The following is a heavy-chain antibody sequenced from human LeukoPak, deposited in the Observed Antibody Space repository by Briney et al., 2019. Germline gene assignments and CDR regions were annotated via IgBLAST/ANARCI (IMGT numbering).Heavy chain of an antibody. D-gene: IGHD3-22*01. CDR2: IKSKTNGGTT. Sequence: GGSLRLSCAASGFTFSNAWMIWVRQVPGKGLGWVGRIKSKTNGGTTDYAAPVKGRFTISRDDSKNTLYLQMNSLKTEDTAVYHCATGDISGYYSAYYYYYMDVWGKGTTVTVSS. V-gene: IGHV3-15*01. J-gene: IGHJ6*03. CDR3: ATGDISGYYSAYYYYYMDV. CDR1: GFTFSNAW.